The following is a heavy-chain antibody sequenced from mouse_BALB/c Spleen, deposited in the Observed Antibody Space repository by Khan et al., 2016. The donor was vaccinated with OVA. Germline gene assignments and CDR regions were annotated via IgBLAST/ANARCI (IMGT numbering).Heavy chain of an antibody. V-gene: IGHV9-2-1*01. Sequence: QIQLVQSGPELKKPGETVKISCKASGYTFTDYSMHWVKQAPGKGLKWMGWINTETGEPTYADDFKGRFAFSLETSASTAYLQINNLKNEDTATXFCAPYGNYGGFAYWGQGTLVTVSA. D-gene: IGHD2-1*01. CDR2: INTETGEP. J-gene: IGHJ3*01. CDR3: APYGNYGGFAY. CDR1: GYTFTDYS.